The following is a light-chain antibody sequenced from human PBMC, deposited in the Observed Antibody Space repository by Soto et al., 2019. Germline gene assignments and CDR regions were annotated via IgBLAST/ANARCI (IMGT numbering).Light chain of an antibody. CDR1: QSVSSN. J-gene: IGKJ4*01. CDR2: GAS. CDR3: QHYYNWPLT. V-gene: IGKV3-15*01. Sequence: EIVMTQSPASLSVSPGETATLSCRASQSVSSNLAWYQQKPGPAPRLLIYGASTRATGIPARFSGSGSGTEFTLTITSLQSEDFAVYYCQHYYNWPLTFGGGTKVESK.